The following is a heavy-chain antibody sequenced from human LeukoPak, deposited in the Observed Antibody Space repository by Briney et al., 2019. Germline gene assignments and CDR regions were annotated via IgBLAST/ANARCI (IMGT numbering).Heavy chain of an antibody. J-gene: IGHJ6*02. D-gene: IGHD2-2*01. V-gene: IGHV4-59*08. CDR1: GGSISSYY. CDR3: ARSVVVAGFVSDYKYYGMDL. Sequence: SETLSLTCTVSGGSISSYYWSWIRQPPGKGLEWIGYIYYSGSPRYNPSLKSRVAISIHTSKKKFSLKLSSVTAADTAVYYCARSVVVAGFVSDYKYYGMDLWAQETTDSVS. CDR2: IYYSGSP.